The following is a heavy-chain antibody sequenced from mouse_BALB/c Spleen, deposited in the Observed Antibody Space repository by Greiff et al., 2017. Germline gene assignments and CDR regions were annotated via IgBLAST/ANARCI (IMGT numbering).Heavy chain of an antibody. J-gene: IGHJ3*01. D-gene: IGHD2-2*01. V-gene: IGHV5-6*01. CDR2: ISSGGSYT. CDR1: GFTFSSYG. Sequence: EVKLMESGGDLVKPGGSLKLSCAASGFTFSSYGMSWVRQTPDKRLEWVATISSGGSYTYYPDSVKGRFTISRDNAKNTLYLQMSSLKSEDTAMYYCARQNSGYDEFAYWGQGTLVTVSA. CDR3: ARQNSGYDEFAY.